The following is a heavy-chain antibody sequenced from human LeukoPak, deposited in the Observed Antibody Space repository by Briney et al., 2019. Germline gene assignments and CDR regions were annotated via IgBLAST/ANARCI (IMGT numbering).Heavy chain of an antibody. CDR1: GGSLSSGGYD. J-gene: IGHJ5*02. V-gene: IGHV4-31*03. Sequence: PSETLSLTCTVSGGSLSSGGYDWSWLRQHPGKGLEGIWYMYYNGSTYYNPSLKSRVTISVDTSKNQFSLKLSSVTAADTAVYYCASQRGTYDFWSGYWASNWFDPWGQGTLVTVSS. D-gene: IGHD3-3*01. CDR3: ASQRGTYDFWSGYWASNWFDP. CDR2: MYYNGST.